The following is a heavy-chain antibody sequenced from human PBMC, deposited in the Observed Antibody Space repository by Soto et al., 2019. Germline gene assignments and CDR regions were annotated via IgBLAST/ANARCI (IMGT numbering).Heavy chain of an antibody. CDR2: INHSGST. CDR3: ARGHYDYVWGSYRYEYYFDY. CDR1: GGSFSGYY. Sequence: SETLSLTCAVYGGSFSGYYWSWIRQPPGKGLEWIGEINHSGSTNYNPSLKSRVTISVDTSKNQFSLKLSSVTAADTAVYYCARGHYDYVWGSYRYEYYFDYWGQGTLVTVSS. D-gene: IGHD3-16*02. J-gene: IGHJ4*02. V-gene: IGHV4-34*01.